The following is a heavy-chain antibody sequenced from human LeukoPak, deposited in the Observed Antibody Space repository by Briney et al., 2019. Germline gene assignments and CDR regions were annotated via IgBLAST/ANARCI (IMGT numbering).Heavy chain of an antibody. CDR3: ARKNFYPYWYFDV. J-gene: IGHJ2*01. CDR2: IYDSGTA. CDR1: GGSISGHY. Sequence: PSETLSLTCTVSGGSISGHYWNWIRQSPEKGLEWIGYIYDSGTANYNPSLKSRVAISIDTFKNQFSLSLNSLTAADTAIYFCARKNFYPYWYFDVWGRGTLVTVSS. D-gene: IGHD3-3*01. V-gene: IGHV4-59*08.